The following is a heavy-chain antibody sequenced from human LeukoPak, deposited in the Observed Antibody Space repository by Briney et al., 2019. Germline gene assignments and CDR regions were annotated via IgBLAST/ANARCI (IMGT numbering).Heavy chain of an antibody. D-gene: IGHD3-3*01. Sequence: SETLSLTCAVSGYSISSGYYWGWIRQPPGKGLEWIGSIYHSGSNYYNPSLKSRVTISVDTSKNQFSLKLSSVTAADTAVYYCARLLREWLNFDYWGQGTLVTVSS. CDR1: GYSISSGYY. V-gene: IGHV4-38-2*01. CDR3: ARLLREWLNFDY. J-gene: IGHJ4*02. CDR2: IYHSGSN.